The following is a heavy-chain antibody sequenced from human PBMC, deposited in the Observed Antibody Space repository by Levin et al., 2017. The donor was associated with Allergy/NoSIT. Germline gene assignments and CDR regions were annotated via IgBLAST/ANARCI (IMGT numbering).Heavy chain of an antibody. J-gene: IGHJ4*02. CDR2: ISYDGSNK. D-gene: IGHD4-23*01. V-gene: IGHV3-30*18. Sequence: TGGSLRLSCAASGFTFSSYGMHWVRQAPGKGLEWVAVISYDGSNKYYADSVKGRFTISRDNSKNTLYLQMNSLRAEDTAVYYCAKVRKGSANYGGNSRGVFDYWGQGTLVTVSS. CDR3: AKVRKGSANYGGNSRGVFDY. CDR1: GFTFSSYG.